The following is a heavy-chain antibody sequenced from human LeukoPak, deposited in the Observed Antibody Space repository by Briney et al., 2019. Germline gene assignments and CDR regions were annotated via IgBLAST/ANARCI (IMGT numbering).Heavy chain of an antibody. J-gene: IGHJ3*02. Sequence: ASVTVSFTASGYTFTMYYMHWVRQAPGQGLEWMGIINPSGAGTTYAQNFQGRVTMTRDTSTSTVYMDLSSLRSEDTAVYYCARESGLGYFEAALWGAFDIWGQGTMVTVSS. D-gene: IGHD3-9*01. CDR3: ARESGLGYFEAALWGAFDI. CDR1: GYTFTMYY. CDR2: INPSGAGT. V-gene: IGHV1-46*01.